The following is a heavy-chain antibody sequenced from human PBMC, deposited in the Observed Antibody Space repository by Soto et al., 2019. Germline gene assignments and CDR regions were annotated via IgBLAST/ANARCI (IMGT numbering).Heavy chain of an antibody. V-gene: IGHV1-8*01. CDR3: ARGVSAGVDY. Sequence: GASVKVSCKGSGYRYTRLYINWVRQTAGQGLEWRGWMDTSTGRTGYAQKFQGRVTMTRDTSITTAYMELTTLTSDDTAFYYCARGVSAGVDYWGQGTLVTVSS. CDR1: GYRYTRLY. J-gene: IGHJ4*02. D-gene: IGHD1-26*01. CDR2: MDTSTGRT.